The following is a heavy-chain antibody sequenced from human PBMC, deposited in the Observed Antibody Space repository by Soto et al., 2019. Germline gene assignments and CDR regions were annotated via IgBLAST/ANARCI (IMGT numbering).Heavy chain of an antibody. D-gene: IGHD2-15*01. CDR1: GYIFDTYW. V-gene: IGHV5-51*01. J-gene: IGHJ4*02. CDR3: TKYRRTDAEGYSFDY. Sequence: GESLKISCIGSGYIFDTYWIGWVRQMPGKGLEWTGIIFPRDSDTSYNPSLKSRVTMSVDSAKNQFSLQLSSVTAADTAVYFCTKYRRTDAEGYSFDYWGQGALVTVSS. CDR2: IFPRDSDT.